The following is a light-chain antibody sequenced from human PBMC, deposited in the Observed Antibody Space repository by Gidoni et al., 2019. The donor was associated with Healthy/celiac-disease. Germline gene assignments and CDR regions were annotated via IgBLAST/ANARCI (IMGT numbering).Light chain of an antibody. CDR2: LGS. J-gene: IGKJ4*01. Sequence: DIVMTPSPLSLPVTPGEPASISCRSSQSLLHSNGYNYLVWYLQKPGQSPQLLIYLGSNRASGVPDRFSGSGSGTDFTLKISRVEAEDVGVYYCMQALQTPLTFGGGTKVEIK. CDR3: MQALQTPLT. CDR1: QSLLHSNGYNY. V-gene: IGKV2-28*01.